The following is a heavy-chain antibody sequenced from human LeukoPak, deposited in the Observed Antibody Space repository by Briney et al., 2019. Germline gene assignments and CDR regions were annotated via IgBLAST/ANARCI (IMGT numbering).Heavy chain of an antibody. Sequence: GESLKISCKGSGYSFTSYWIGWVRQMPGKGLEWMGIIDPGDSDTKYSPPFQGQVTFSADRSISTAYLQWSSLRASDTAMYYCTRGHGYSYGCCWGQGTLVTVSS. CDR3: TRGHGYSYGCC. J-gene: IGHJ4*02. V-gene: IGHV5-51*01. CDR2: IDPGDSDT. CDR1: GYSFTSYW. D-gene: IGHD5-18*01.